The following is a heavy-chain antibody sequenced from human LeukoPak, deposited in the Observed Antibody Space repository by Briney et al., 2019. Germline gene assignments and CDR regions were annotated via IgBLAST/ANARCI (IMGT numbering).Heavy chain of an antibody. CDR1: GGSINNYY. Sequence: PSETLSLTCAISGGSINNYYWSWIRQPPGKGLEWIGYIYYSGTTNYSPSLNSRVNISPDTTKNQFSLRLSSVTAADTAVYYCTRQTAKNVDTARFDSWGQGTLVTVSS. D-gene: IGHD5-18*01. CDR3: TRQTAKNVDTARFDS. V-gene: IGHV4-59*08. CDR2: IYYSGTT. J-gene: IGHJ4*02.